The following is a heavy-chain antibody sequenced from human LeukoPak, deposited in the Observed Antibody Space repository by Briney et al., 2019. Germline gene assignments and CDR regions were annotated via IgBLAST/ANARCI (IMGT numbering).Heavy chain of an antibody. J-gene: IGHJ4*02. CDR3: ARSIDDYGDYAY. CDR1: GGSISSGGYY. Sequence: PSETLSLTCTVPGGSISSGGYYWSWIRQHPGKGLEWIGYIYYSGSTYYNPSLKSRVTISVDTSKNQFSLKLSSVTAADTAVYYCARSIDDYGDYAYWGQGTLVTVSS. D-gene: IGHD4-17*01. CDR2: IYYSGST. V-gene: IGHV4-31*03.